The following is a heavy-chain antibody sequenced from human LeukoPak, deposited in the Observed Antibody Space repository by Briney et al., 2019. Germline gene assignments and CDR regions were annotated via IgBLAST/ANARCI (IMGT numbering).Heavy chain of an antibody. J-gene: IGHJ4*02. CDR1: GFTFSSYA. Sequence: GGSLRLSCAASGFTFSSYAMSWVRQAPGKGLEWVSAISGSGGSTYYADSVKGRFTISRDNSKNTLYLQMNSLKAEDTAVYYCAKDLRYSSGWYFDYWGQGTLVTVSS. CDR2: ISGSGGST. D-gene: IGHD6-19*01. V-gene: IGHV3-23*01. CDR3: AKDLRYSSGWYFDY.